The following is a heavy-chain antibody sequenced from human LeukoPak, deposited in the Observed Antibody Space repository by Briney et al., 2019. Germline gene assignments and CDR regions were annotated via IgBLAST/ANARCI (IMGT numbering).Heavy chain of an antibody. CDR1: GFTFTDFV. V-gene: IGHV3-23*01. CDR2: ISGSGGST. CDR3: AKFGGFVWFGESYYGMDV. Sequence: GGSLRLSCAASGFTFTDFVMHWVRQAPGKGLEWVSAISGSGGSTYYADSVKGRFTISRDNSKNTLYLQMNSLRAEDTAVYYCAKFGGFVWFGESYYGMDVWGQGTTVTVSS. D-gene: IGHD3-10*01. J-gene: IGHJ6*02.